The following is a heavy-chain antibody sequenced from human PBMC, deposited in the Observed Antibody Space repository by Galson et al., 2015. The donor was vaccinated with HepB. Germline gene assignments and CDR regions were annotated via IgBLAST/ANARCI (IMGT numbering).Heavy chain of an antibody. CDR2: IWSDGDNK. J-gene: IGHJ4*02. CDR3: TRSAGSDY. V-gene: IGHV3-30*19. Sequence: SLRLSCAASGFTFSAYGMHWVRQAPGKGLEWVAVIWSDGDNKYYADSVKGRFTVSRDNSKNTLYLQMNSLRPDDTAVYYCTRSAGSDYWGQGTLVTVSS. CDR1: GFTFSAYG. D-gene: IGHD6-13*01.